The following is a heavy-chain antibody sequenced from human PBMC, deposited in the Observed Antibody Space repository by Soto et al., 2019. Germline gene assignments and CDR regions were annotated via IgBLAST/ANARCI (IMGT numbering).Heavy chain of an antibody. J-gene: IGHJ5*02. V-gene: IGHV1-2*02. Sequence: ASVKVSCKASGYTFTSYGISWVRQAPGQGLEWMGWINPNSGGTNYAQKFQGRVTMTRDTSISTAYMELSRLRSDDTAVYYCARVRANSPWGQGTLVTVSS. CDR2: INPNSGGT. CDR1: GYTFTSYG. CDR3: ARVRANSP.